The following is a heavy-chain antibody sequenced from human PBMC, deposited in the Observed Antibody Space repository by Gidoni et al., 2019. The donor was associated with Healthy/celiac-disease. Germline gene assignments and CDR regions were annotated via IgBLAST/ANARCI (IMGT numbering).Heavy chain of an antibody. D-gene: IGHD4-17*01. CDR1: VCSIISISYY. CDR3: ARQPEEMMTTGFDP. J-gene: IGHJ5*02. Sequence: QLQLHESGPRLVQPSAPLSLTFTVSVCSIISISYYLGCIRQPPGKVLACIGSIYYSGSTYYNPSLKSRVTISVDTSKHQFSLKLSSVTAADTAVYYCARQPEEMMTTGFDPWGQGTLVTVSS. V-gene: IGHV4-39*01. CDR2: IYYSGST.